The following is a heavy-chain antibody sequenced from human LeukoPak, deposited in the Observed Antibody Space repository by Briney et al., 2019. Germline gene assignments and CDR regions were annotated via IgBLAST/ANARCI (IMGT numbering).Heavy chain of an antibody. Sequence: GGSLRLSCAASGFTFSSYAMHWVRQAPGKGLEWVAVISYDGSNKYYADSVKGRFTISRDNSKNTLYLQMNSLRAEDTAVYYCARGRGGYCGGDCYLDYWGQGTLVTVSS. V-gene: IGHV3-30-3*01. D-gene: IGHD2-21*02. CDR2: ISYDGSNK. J-gene: IGHJ4*02. CDR1: GFTFSSYA. CDR3: ARGRGGYCGGDCYLDY.